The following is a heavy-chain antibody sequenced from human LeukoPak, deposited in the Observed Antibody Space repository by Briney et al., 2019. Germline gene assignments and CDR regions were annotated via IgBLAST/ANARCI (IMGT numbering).Heavy chain of an antibody. V-gene: IGHV5-51*01. CDR2: IYPGDSDT. CDR3: ARTMVRGVSPMDV. D-gene: IGHD3-10*01. Sequence: GESLKISCKGSGYSFTSYWIGWVRQMPGKGLEWMGIIYPGDSDTRYSPSFQGQVTISADKSISTAYLQWSGLKASDTAMYYCARTMVRGVSPMDVWGKGTTVTISS. J-gene: IGHJ6*03. CDR1: GYSFTSYW.